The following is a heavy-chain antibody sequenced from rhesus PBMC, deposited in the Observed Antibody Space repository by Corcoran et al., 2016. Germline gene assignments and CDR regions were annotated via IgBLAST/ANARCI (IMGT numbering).Heavy chain of an antibody. V-gene: IGHV4-147*01. CDR2: INGNRETT. CDR1: GGSISGNY. Sequence: QVQLQESGPGLVKASETLTLTCAVSGGSISGNYWSWIRQPPGQGLEWNGQINGNRETTSYKPSLKSRVTISKDASKNQFSLKLSSVTAADTAVYYCAKHTGFSFDYWGQGVPVTVSS. J-gene: IGHJ4*01. D-gene: IGHD3-3*01. CDR3: AKHTGFSFDY.